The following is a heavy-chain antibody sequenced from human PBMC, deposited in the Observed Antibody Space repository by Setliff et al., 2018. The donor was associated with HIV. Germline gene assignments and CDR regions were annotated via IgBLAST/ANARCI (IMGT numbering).Heavy chain of an antibody. V-gene: IGHV4-59*01. D-gene: IGHD6-19*01. CDR1: GGSISAYY. CDR2: IYYSGGT. Sequence: SETLSLTCTVSGGSISAYYWSWIRQPPGKGLEWIGYIYYSGGTTYNPSLKSRVTISVGASKSQFSLNLTSVTVADTAIYYCAGYTTAWFVPYRGQGTLVTVSS. CDR3: AGYTTAWFVPY. J-gene: IGHJ4*02.